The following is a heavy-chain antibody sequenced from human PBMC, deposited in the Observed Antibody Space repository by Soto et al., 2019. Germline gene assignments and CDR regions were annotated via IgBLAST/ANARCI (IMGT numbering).Heavy chain of an antibody. CDR1: GFTFSDHH. CDR2: IGGSGGTT. V-gene: IGHV3-11*01. J-gene: IGHJ3*02. D-gene: IGHD5-12*01. CDR3: ARAISGYDYAFDM. Sequence: GSLRLSCVGSGFTFSDHHMSWVRQAPGKGLEWVSFIGGSGGTTYYGDSVKGRFTISRDNAKNSLYLQMNSLRAEDTAVYYCARAISGYDYAFDMWGQGTMVTVSS.